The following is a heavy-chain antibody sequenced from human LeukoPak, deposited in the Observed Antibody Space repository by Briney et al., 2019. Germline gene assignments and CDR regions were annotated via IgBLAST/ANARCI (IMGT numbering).Heavy chain of an antibody. Sequence: GESLKISCQRSGYRFTSYWIGWVPQLPGKGREWLGIIYPGDSDTRYSPSFQGQVTISADKSIRTAYLQWSSLKASDTAIYYCARHPDYGDYGCFDYWGQGTLVTVSS. J-gene: IGHJ4*02. V-gene: IGHV5-51*01. CDR3: ARHPDYGDYGCFDY. CDR2: IYPGDSDT. D-gene: IGHD4-17*01. CDR1: GYRFTSYW.